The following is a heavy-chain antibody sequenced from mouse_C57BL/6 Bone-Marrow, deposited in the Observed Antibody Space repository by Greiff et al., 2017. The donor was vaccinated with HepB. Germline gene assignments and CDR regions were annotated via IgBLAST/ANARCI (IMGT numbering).Heavy chain of an antibody. CDR2: IYPGDGDT. V-gene: IGHV1-82*01. CDR3: ATVSSSSCWYFDV. Sequence: QVQLQQSGPELVKPGASVKISCKASGYAFSSSWMNWVKQRPGKGLEWIGRIYPGDGDTNYNGKFKGKATLTADKSSSTAYMQLSSLTSEDSAVYFCATVSSSSCWYFDVWGTGTTVTVSS. CDR1: GYAFSSSW. J-gene: IGHJ1*03. D-gene: IGHD1-1*01.